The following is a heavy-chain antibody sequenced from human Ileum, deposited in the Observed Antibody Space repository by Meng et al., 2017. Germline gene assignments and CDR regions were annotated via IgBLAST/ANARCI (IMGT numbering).Heavy chain of an antibody. CDR3: ASSTSGPELNY. Sequence: HLQPQYSVSVLVTSSQTLSRTCTVSGGSISSSACSWTWIRQPPGKGLEWIGYIYQVGSTNYNPSLKSRVTIFVDTSKKQFSLKLTSVTAADTAVYYCASSTSGPELNYWGQGTLVTVSS. CDR2: IYQVGST. J-gene: IGHJ4*02. D-gene: IGHD2/OR15-2a*01. CDR1: GGSISSSACS. V-gene: IGHV4-30-2*01.